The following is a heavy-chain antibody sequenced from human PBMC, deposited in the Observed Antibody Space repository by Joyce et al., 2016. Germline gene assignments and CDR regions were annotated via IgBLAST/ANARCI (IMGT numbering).Heavy chain of an antibody. CDR2: SDPKSGAT. J-gene: IGHJ4*02. Sequence: QVTLVQSGAEVKKPGASVKVSCKLSGYTFTTFYVHWVRQAPGQGLECVGWSDPKSGATDYAQRFQGRVRMTRDTSISTAYMELGGLRSDDTAMYYCLFGGTDWGQGTLVTVSS. D-gene: IGHD3-10*01. CDR1: GYTFTTFY. CDR3: LFGGTD. V-gene: IGHV1-2*02.